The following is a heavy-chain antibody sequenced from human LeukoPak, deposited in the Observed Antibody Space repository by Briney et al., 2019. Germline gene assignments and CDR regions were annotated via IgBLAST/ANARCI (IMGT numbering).Heavy chain of an antibody. CDR3: VKDRGYSHGEGGY. Sequence: GGSLRLSCSASGFTFSSYAMHWVRQAPGKGLEYVSAISSNGGSTYYADSVKGRFTISRDNSKNTLYLQMSSLRAEDTAVYYCVKDRGYSHGEGGYWGQGTLVTVSS. D-gene: IGHD5-18*01. J-gene: IGHJ4*02. V-gene: IGHV3-64D*06. CDR2: ISSNGGST. CDR1: GFTFSSYA.